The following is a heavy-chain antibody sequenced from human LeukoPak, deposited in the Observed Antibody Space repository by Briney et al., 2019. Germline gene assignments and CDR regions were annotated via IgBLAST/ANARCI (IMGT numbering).Heavy chain of an antibody. V-gene: IGHV4-59*01. Sequence: PSETLSLTCTVSGGSISSYYWSWIRQPPGKGLEWIGYIYYSGSTNYNPSLKSRVTISVDTSKNQFSLKLSSVTAADTAVYYCARNYYDSSGSDIWGQGTMVTVSS. J-gene: IGHJ3*02. D-gene: IGHD3-22*01. CDR3: ARNYYDSSGSDI. CDR1: GGSISSYY. CDR2: IYYSGST.